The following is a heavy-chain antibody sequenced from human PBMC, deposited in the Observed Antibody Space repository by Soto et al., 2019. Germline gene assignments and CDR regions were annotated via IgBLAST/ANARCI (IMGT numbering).Heavy chain of an antibody. CDR2: IIPIFGTA. CDR1: GGTFSSYA. Sequence: SVKVSCKASGGTFSSYAISWVRQAPGQGLEWMGGIIPIFGTANYAQKFQGRVTITADESTSTAYMELSSLRSEDTAVYYCASERFQELRMGSYHCFDPWGQGTLVTVSS. D-gene: IGHD3-16*01. CDR3: ASERFQELRMGSYHCFDP. J-gene: IGHJ5*02. V-gene: IGHV1-69*13.